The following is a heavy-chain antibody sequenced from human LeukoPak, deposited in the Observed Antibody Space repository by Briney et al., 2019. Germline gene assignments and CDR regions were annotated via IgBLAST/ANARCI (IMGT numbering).Heavy chain of an antibody. CDR2: ISSSSSTI. D-gene: IGHD4/OR15-4a*01. V-gene: IGHV3-48*04. J-gene: IGHJ5*02. CDR1: GFTVSSNY. CDR3: AREVLSSRFDP. Sequence: GGSLRLSCAASGFTVSSNYMSWVRQAPGKGLEWVSYISSSSSTIYYADSVKGRFTISRDNAKNSLYLQMNSLRAEDTAVYYCAREVLSSRFDPWGQGTLVTVSS.